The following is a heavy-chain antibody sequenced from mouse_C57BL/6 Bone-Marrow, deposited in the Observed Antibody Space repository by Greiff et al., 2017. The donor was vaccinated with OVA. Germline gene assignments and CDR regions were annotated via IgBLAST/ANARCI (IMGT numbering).Heavy chain of an antibody. Sequence: EVKLMESGGGLVQPGGSMKLSCAASGFTFSDAWMDWVRQSPEKGLEWVAEIRNKANNHATYYAVSVKGRFTISSDDSKSSIYLQMNILRAEDTGIYYCTSYYYGSSPDWYFDVWGTGTTVTVSS. CDR1: GFTFSDAW. D-gene: IGHD1-1*01. J-gene: IGHJ1*03. CDR3: TSYYYGSSPDWYFDV. V-gene: IGHV6-6*01. CDR2: IRNKANNHAT.